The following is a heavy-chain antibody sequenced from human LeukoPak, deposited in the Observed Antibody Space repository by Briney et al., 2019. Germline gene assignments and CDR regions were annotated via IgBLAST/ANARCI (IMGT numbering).Heavy chain of an antibody. Sequence: GGSLRLSCAASEFTFTTYGRHWVRQAPGKGLEWVAFIYYDGTNIYYADYVKGRFTISRDISKNTLYLRMDSLRAEDTAIYYCARDWKTNSFDYWGQGTLVTVSS. CDR2: IYYDGTNI. J-gene: IGHJ4*02. V-gene: IGHV3-33*01. D-gene: IGHD1-1*01. CDR3: ARDWKTNSFDY. CDR1: EFTFTTYG.